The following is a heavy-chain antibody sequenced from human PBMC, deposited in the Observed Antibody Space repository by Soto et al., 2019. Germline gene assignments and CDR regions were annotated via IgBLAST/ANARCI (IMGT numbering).Heavy chain of an antibody. CDR3: ARDLGYYYDSSGYWDY. V-gene: IGHV1-69*01. J-gene: IGHJ4*02. D-gene: IGHD3-22*01. CDR2: IIPIFGTA. CDR1: GCTCSIYA. Sequence: QVQLVQSGAEVKKPGSSVKGSCKASGCTCSIYAISWVRQSPGQVLDWMGGIIPIFGTANYAQKFQGRVTITADESTSTAYMELISLRSEDTAVYYCARDLGYYYDSSGYWDYWGQGTLVTVSS.